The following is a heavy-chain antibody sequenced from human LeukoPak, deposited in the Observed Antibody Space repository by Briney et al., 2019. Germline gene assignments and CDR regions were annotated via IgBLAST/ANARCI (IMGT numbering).Heavy chain of an antibody. J-gene: IGHJ4*02. V-gene: IGHV3-30-3*01. CDR1: GFTFSSYA. Sequence: PGGSPRLSCAASGFTFSSYAMHWVRQAPGKGLEWVAVISYDGSNKYYADSVKGRFTISRDNSKNTLYLQMNSLRAEDTAVYYCAIGGRSSGGSRTFDYWGQGTLVTVSS. D-gene: IGHD2-15*01. CDR2: ISYDGSNK. CDR3: AIGGRSSGGSRTFDY.